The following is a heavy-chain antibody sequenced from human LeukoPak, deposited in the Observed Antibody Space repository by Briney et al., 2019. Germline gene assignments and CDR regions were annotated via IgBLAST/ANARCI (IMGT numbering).Heavy chain of an antibody. Sequence: GGSLRLSCAASGFTFSVNNMSWIRQAPGKGLEWISYISGGSSSINYADSVKGRFTISRDKAKNSLYLHMNSLTAEDTAVYYCARVRVLGVPAEGHEFDYGGQGTLGTV. CDR2: ISGGSSSI. CDR1: GFTFSVNN. V-gene: IGHV3-11*05. J-gene: IGHJ4*02. CDR3: ARVRVLGVPAEGHEFDY. D-gene: IGHD3-16*01.